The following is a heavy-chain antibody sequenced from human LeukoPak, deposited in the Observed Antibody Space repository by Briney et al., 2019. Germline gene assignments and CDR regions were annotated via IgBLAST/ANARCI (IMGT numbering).Heavy chain of an antibody. J-gene: IGHJ4*01. Sequence: GGSLRLSCAASGFTFSSNDMHWVRQATGKGLEWVSAIGAAGDTYYPGSVKGRFTISRENAKNSLYLQMNSLRAGDTAVYYCARGKGGNWNYAIFNYWGHGTLVTVSA. D-gene: IGHD1-7*01. CDR1: GFTFSSND. CDR3: ARGKGGNWNYAIFNY. V-gene: IGHV3-13*01. CDR2: IGAAGDT.